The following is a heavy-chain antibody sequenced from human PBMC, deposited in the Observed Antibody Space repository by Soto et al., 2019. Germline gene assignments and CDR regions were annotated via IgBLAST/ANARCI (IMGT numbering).Heavy chain of an antibody. D-gene: IGHD6-6*01. J-gene: IGHJ4*02. CDR3: ARVGTIAARPGDFDY. Sequence: SDTXSLTCTVSGGPIWSGGYYWSWIRQHPGKGLEWIGYIYYSGSTYYNPSLKSRVTISVDTSKNQFSLKLSSVTAADTAVYYCARVGTIAARPGDFDYWGQGTLVTVSS. V-gene: IGHV4-31*03. CDR2: IYYSGST. CDR1: GGPIWSGGYY.